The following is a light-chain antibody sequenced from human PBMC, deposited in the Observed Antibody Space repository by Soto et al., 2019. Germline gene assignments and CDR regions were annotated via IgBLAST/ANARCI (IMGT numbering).Light chain of an antibody. V-gene: IGKV4-1*01. CDR1: QSVLYSSNNKNY. Sequence: DIVMTQSPDSLAVSLGERATINCKSSQSVLYSSNNKNYLAWYQQKPGQPPKLLIYWASTRESGVPDRFSGSGSGTDFTLTISSQQAEDVAVYYGQQYYSTPLTFGGGTKVEIK. J-gene: IGKJ4*02. CDR3: QQYYSTPLT. CDR2: WAS.